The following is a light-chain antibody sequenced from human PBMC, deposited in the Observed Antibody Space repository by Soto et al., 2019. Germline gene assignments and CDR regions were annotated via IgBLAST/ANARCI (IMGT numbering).Light chain of an antibody. CDR2: EVN. CDR1: NSDVGAYNY. J-gene: IGLJ3*02. CDR3: ASYTISNTRV. Sequence: QSALTQPASVSGSPGQSFTISCTGSNSDVGAYNYVSWYQHHPGKAPKLIIYEVNDRPSGVSHRFSGSKSGNTASLTISGLQADDEADYYCASYTISNTRVFGGGTKLTVL. V-gene: IGLV2-14*01.